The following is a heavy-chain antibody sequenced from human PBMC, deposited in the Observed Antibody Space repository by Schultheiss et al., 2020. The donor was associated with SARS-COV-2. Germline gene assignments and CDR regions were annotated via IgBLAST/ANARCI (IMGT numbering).Heavy chain of an antibody. Sequence: GESLKISCAASGFTFSSYAMSWVRQAPGKGLEWVSAISGSGGSTYYADSVKGRFTISRDNSKNTLYLQMNSLRAEDTAVYYCARGGSWIQLCWFDYWGQGTLVTVSS. J-gene: IGHJ4*02. CDR3: ARGGSWIQLCWFDY. D-gene: IGHD5-18*01. CDR1: GFTFSSYA. CDR2: ISGSGGST. V-gene: IGHV3-23*01.